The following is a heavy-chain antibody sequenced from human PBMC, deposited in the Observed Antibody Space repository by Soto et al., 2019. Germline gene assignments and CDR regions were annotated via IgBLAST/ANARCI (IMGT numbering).Heavy chain of an antibody. CDR2: ISYDGSNK. Sequence: PGGSLRLSCAASGFTFSSYGMHWVRQAPGKGLEWVAVISYDGSNKYYADSVKGRFTISRDNSQNTLYLQMNSLRAEDTAVYYCAKDYDDIVVVVAATIDYWGQGTLVTVSS. CDR1: GFTFSSYG. J-gene: IGHJ4*02. V-gene: IGHV3-30*18. D-gene: IGHD2-15*01. CDR3: AKDYDDIVVVVAATIDY.